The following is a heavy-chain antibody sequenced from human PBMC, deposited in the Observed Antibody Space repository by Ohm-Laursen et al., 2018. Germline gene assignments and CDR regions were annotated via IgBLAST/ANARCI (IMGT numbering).Heavy chain of an antibody. CDR1: GFTSSSYG. V-gene: IGHV3-30*18. J-gene: IGHJ6*02. CDR2: ISYDGSNK. CDR3: AKDWGIGMDV. D-gene: IGHD3-16*01. Sequence: SLRLSCAASGFTSSSYGMHWVRQAPGKGLEWVAVISYDGSNKYYADSVKGRFTISRDNSKNTLYLQMNSLRAEDTAVYYCAKDWGIGMDVWGQGTTVTVSS.